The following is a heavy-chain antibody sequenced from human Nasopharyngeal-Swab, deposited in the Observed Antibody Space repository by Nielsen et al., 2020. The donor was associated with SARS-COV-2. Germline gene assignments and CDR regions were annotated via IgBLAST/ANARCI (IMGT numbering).Heavy chain of an antibody. CDR3: ARGPYDFWSGYPHYFDY. Sequence: GESLKISCAASGFTFSSYGMHWVRQAPGKGLEWVAIIWYDGSNRYYADSVKGRFTISRDNSKNTLNLQMNSLRAEDTAVYYCARGPYDFWSGYPHYFDYWGQGTLVTVSS. V-gene: IGHV3-33*01. J-gene: IGHJ4*02. D-gene: IGHD3-3*01. CDR2: IWYDGSNR. CDR1: GFTFSSYG.